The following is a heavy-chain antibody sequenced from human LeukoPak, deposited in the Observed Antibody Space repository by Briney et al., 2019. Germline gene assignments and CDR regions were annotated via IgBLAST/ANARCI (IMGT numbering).Heavy chain of an antibody. Sequence: GKSLRLSCAASGFTFSSYAMSWVRQAPGKGLEWVSGISVSGTSTSNADFVKGRFTISRDNPRNTLYLQMNSLRAEDTALYYCAIMHPYYDGNGYWVQWGQGTLVTVSS. V-gene: IGHV3-23*01. J-gene: IGHJ4*02. CDR1: GFTFSSYA. D-gene: IGHD3-22*01. CDR2: ISVSGTST. CDR3: AIMHPYYDGNGYWVQ.